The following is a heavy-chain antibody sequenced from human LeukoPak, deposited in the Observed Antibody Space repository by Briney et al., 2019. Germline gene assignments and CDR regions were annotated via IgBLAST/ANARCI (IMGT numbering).Heavy chain of an antibody. V-gene: IGHV1-46*01. CDR2: INPSGGST. CDR1: GYTFTSYY. J-gene: IGHJ3*02. Sequence: ASVKVSCKASGYTFTSYYMHWVRQAPGQGLEWMGIINPSGGSTSYAQKFQGRVTVTRDTSTSTVYMELSSLRSEDTAVYYCARVEILIDAFDIWGQGTMVTVSS. CDR3: ARVEILIDAFDI.